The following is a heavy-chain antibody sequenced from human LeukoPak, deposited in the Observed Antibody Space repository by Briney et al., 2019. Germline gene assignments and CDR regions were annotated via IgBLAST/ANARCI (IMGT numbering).Heavy chain of an antibody. CDR2: IYFSGSS. CDR1: GGSISSSGYY. D-gene: IGHD5-18*01. Sequence: SETLSLTCTVSGGSISSSGYYWGWIRQPPGKGLEWVGSIYFSGSSYYNPSLKSRVTISVDTSKNHFSLKLSSVTAADTAVYYCARQAPGYSYGYVYWGQGTLVTVSS. CDR3: ARQAPGYSYGYVY. J-gene: IGHJ4*02. V-gene: IGHV4-39*01.